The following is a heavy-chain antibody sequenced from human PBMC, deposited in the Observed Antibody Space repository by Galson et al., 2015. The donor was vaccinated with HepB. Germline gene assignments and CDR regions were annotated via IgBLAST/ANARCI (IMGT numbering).Heavy chain of an antibody. CDR2: ISYDGSNK. J-gene: IGHJ4*02. D-gene: IGHD6-6*01. V-gene: IGHV3-30-3*01. Sequence: SLRLSCAASGFTFSSYAMHWVRQAPGKGLEWVAVISYDGSNKYYADSVKGRFTISRDNSKNTLYLQMNSLRAEDTAVYYCARARSIAARPLDYWGQGTLVTVSS. CDR1: GFTFSSYA. CDR3: ARARSIAARPLDY.